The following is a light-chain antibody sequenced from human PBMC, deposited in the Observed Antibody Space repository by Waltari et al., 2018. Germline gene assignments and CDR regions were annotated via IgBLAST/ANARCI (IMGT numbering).Light chain of an antibody. CDR2: GAS. Sequence: EIVLTQSPGTLSSSPGESATLSCRASQSVSRYLAWYQQKPGQAPRLLIYGASSRAPGIPDRFSGSGSGTDFSLTISRLEPEDFAVYYCQNHERLPAVFGQGTKVEIK. CDR1: QSVSRY. J-gene: IGKJ1*01. V-gene: IGKV3-20*01. CDR3: QNHERLPAV.